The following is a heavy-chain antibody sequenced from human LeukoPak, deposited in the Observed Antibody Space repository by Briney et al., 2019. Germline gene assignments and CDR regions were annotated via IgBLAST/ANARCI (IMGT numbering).Heavy chain of an antibody. V-gene: IGHV2-5*02. D-gene: IGHD3-10*01. J-gene: IGHJ4*02. CDR1: GFSLSTSGVG. CDR3: PHSRVNYYGSGSYFPKTLDY. Sequence: SGPTLVNPTQTLTLTCTFSGFSLSTSGVGVAWIRRPARKALEWLALIYWDDDKRYSPSLKSRLTLTKDTSKNQVVLTMTDMDPVDTATYYCPHSRVNYYGSGSYFPKTLDYWGQGPRVTVSS. CDR2: IYWDDDK.